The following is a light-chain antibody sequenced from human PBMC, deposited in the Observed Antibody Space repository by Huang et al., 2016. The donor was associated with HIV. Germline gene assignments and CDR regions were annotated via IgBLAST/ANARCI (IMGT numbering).Light chain of an antibody. CDR2: DAS. V-gene: IGKV1-5*01. J-gene: IGKJ4*01. Sequence: IRMTQSPSTLSASVGDRVTITCRASQTINRWLAWYQQRPGKAPKLLIYDASRLQTGVPSRFSGSGSGTEFTLTITSLQPDNFATYYCQQYHTSPLTFGGGTKVEI. CDR3: QQYHTSPLT. CDR1: QTINRW.